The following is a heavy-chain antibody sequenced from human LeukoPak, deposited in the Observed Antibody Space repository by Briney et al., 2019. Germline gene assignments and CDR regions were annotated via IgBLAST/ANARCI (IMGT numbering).Heavy chain of an antibody. V-gene: IGHV4-34*01. J-gene: IGHJ4*02. CDR1: GGSFSNYY. CDR3: ARDNYVYPRLFDY. D-gene: IGHD5-18*01. Sequence: KPSETLSLTCAVYGGSFSNYYLTWIRQPPGKGLEWIGEINHGGRTNYNPSLKSRVTISVDTSKNHFSLKLSSVTAADTAVYYCARDNYVYPRLFDYWGQGILVTVSS. CDR2: INHGGRT.